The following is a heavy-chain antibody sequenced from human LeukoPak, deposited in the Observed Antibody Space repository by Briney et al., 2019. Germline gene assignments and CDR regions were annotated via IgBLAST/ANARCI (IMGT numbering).Heavy chain of an antibody. V-gene: IGHV1-2*06. CDR3: ARAPITIFGVVIYFDP. D-gene: IGHD3-3*01. CDR2: INPNSGGT. J-gene: IGHJ5*02. Sequence: GASVKVSCKASGYTLTGYYMHWVRQAPGQGLEWMGRINPNSGGTNYAQKFQGRVTMTRDTSISTAYMELSRLRSDDTAVYYCARAPITIFGVVIYFDPWGQGTLVTVSS. CDR1: GYTLTGYY.